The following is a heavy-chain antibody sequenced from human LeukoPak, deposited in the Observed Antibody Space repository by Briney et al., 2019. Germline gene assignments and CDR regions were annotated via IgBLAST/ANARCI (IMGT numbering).Heavy chain of an antibody. J-gene: IGHJ4*02. CDR1: GGSIRSGDFY. Sequence: PSQTLSLTCTVSGGSIRSGDFYWSWVRQPPGKGLEWIGYIYYSGSTNYKPSLKSRVTISKDTSKNQFSLKLSSVTAADTAVYYCARHPRSGFNANFFDYWGQGTLVTVSS. CDR2: IYYSGST. V-gene: IGHV4-30-4*01. D-gene: IGHD3-22*01. CDR3: ARHPRSGFNANFFDY.